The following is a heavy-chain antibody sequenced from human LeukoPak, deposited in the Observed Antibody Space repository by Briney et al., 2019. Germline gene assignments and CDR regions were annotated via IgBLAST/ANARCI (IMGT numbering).Heavy chain of an antibody. CDR1: GYTLTELS. CDR2: FDPEDGET. Sequence: ASVKVSCKVSGYTLTELSMHWMRQAPGKGLEWMGGFDPEDGETIYAQKFQGRVTMTEDTSTDTAYMELSSLRSEDTAVYYCATPSLYCSSTSCYYFDYWGQGTLVTVSS. V-gene: IGHV1-24*01. J-gene: IGHJ4*02. D-gene: IGHD2-2*01. CDR3: ATPSLYCSSTSCYYFDY.